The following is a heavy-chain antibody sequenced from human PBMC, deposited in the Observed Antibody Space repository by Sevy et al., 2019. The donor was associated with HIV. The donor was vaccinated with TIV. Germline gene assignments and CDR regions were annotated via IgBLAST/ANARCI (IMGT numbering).Heavy chain of an antibody. CDR3: ARGNCSGGSCYRYYYYYYMDV. J-gene: IGHJ6*03. D-gene: IGHD2-15*01. CDR2: IYSGGTT. CDR1: GFTVSSNY. V-gene: IGHV3-53*01. Sequence: GGSLRLSCAASGFTVSSNYMSWVRQAPGKGLEWVSLIYSGGTTYDADSVKGRWTISRDNSKNTLYLQMNSLRDEDTAVYYCARGNCSGGSCYRYYYYYYMDVWGTGTTVTVSS.